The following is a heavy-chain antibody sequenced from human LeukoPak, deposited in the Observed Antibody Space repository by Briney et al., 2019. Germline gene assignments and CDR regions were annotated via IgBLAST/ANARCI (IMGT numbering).Heavy chain of an antibody. Sequence: PGGSLETLRGGSGFHFRQLWKQWGRQVPGKGLVWVSRINGDGSSTNYADSVKGRFTISRDNSKNTLYRQMKSLRAEATAVYYCARDRLPAARDIWGQGTMVTVSS. V-gene: IGHV3-74*01. CDR2: INGDGSST. D-gene: IGHD6-6*01. CDR1: GFHFRQLW. CDR3: ARDRLPAARDI. J-gene: IGHJ3*02.